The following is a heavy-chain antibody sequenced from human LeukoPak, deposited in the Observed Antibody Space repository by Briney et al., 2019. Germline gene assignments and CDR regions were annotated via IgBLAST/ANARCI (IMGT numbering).Heavy chain of an antibody. CDR2: ISSSSAI. D-gene: IGHD6-19*01. Sequence: GGSLRLSCAASGFTFSSHSMNWVRQAPGKGLEWVSYISSSSAIYYADSVKGRFTISRDNAKNSLYLQMNSLRDEDTAVYYCARGTSSGWAYAFDVWGQGTMVTVSS. J-gene: IGHJ3*01. CDR1: GFTFSSHS. V-gene: IGHV3-48*02. CDR3: ARGTSSGWAYAFDV.